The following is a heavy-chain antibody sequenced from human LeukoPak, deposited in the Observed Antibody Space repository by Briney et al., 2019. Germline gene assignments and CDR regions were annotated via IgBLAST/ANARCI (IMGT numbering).Heavy chain of an antibody. V-gene: IGHV1-2*02. CDR2: INPTSGGT. CDR1: GYTFTGYY. D-gene: IGHD2-8*01. J-gene: IGHJ5*02. Sequence: GASVKVSCKASGYTFTGYYMHWVRQAPGQGLEWMGWINPTSGGTSYAQKFQGRVTVTMDTSISTAYMELSRLRVDDTAVYYCARAGIPGYCTNVTCSNWLDPWGQGTLVTVSS. CDR3: ARAGIPGYCTNVTCSNWLDP.